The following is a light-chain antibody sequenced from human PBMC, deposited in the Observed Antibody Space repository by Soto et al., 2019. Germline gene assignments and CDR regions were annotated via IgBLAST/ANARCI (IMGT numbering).Light chain of an antibody. V-gene: IGKV1-9*01. CDR3: QQLNSYPLT. CDR1: QGISSY. CDR2: AAS. Sequence: IQLSQSPSSLSASLGDRVTITCRASQGISSYLAWYQQKPGKAPKLLIYAASTLQSGVPSRFSGSGSGTVFTLNIRSLQPEDFATYYCQQLNSYPLTFGGGTKVEIK. J-gene: IGKJ4*01.